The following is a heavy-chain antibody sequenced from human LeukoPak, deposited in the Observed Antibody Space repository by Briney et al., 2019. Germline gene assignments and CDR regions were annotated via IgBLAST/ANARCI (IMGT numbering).Heavy chain of an antibody. CDR2: MYYRGRT. V-gene: IGHV4-39*01. CDR1: GASISSTDYY. J-gene: IGHJ4*02. CDR3: ARQGVDIVVVEY. Sequence: PSETLSLTCTVSGASISSTDYYWGWIRQPPGKGLEWIGSMYYRGRTYYNPSLKSRVTISVDTSENQLSLKLSSVTAADTAVYYCARQGVDIVVVEYWGQGTLLTVSS. D-gene: IGHD2-21*01.